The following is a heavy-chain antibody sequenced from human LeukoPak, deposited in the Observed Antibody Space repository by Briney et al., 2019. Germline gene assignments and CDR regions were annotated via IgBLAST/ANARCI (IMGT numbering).Heavy chain of an antibody. J-gene: IGHJ4*02. V-gene: IGHV4-34*01. CDR2: INHSGST. CDR3: ARKVVGGSYYKY. CDR1: GGSLSGYY. Sequence: SETLSLTCAVYGGSLSGYYWSWIRQPPGKELEWIGEINHSGSTNYNPSLKSRVTTSVDTSKNQFSLKLSSVTAADTAVYYCARKVVGGSYYKYWGQGTLVTVSS. D-gene: IGHD3-10*01.